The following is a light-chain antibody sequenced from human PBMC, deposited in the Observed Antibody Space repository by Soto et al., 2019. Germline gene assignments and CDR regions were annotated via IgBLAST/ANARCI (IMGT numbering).Light chain of an antibody. CDR2: GAT. J-gene: IGKJ3*01. Sequence: EIVMTQSPVTLSVSPGERATLSCRASQSVNSNLAWYQQKPGQAPRLLVYGATTRATGIPARFSGSGSGTEFTLTISSLQSEDFAVYYCQHYGNSLFTFGPGTKVDIK. V-gene: IGKV3-15*01. CDR1: QSVNSN. CDR3: QHYGNSLFT.